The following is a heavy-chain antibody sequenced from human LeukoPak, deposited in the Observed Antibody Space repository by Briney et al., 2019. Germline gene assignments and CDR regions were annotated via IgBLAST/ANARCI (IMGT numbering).Heavy chain of an antibody. D-gene: IGHD4-11*01. J-gene: IGHJ4*02. V-gene: IGHV3-23*01. CDR1: GFTFSTYG. Sequence: GGSLRLSCAASGFTFSTYGMSWVRQAPGKGLEWVSVISGSGANTYYADSVKGRFTISRDNSKNTLYLQVNSLRAEDTAVYYCAKAKSYYSNYDYWGQGTLVTVSS. CDR2: ISGSGANT. CDR3: AKAKSYYSNYDY.